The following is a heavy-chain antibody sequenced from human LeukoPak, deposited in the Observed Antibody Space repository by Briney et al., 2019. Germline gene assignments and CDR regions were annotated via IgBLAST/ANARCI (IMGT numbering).Heavy chain of an antibody. CDR1: GGTFSSYA. CDR3: ARGMSSPLLYAWYYYMDV. D-gene: IGHD2-2*02. Sequence: SVKVSCKASGGTFSSYAISWVRQAPGQGLEWMGGIIPIFGTANYAQKFQGRVTITTDESTSTAYMELSCLRSEDTAVYYCARGMSSPLLYAWYYYMDVWGKGTTVTVSS. CDR2: IIPIFGTA. J-gene: IGHJ6*03. V-gene: IGHV1-69*05.